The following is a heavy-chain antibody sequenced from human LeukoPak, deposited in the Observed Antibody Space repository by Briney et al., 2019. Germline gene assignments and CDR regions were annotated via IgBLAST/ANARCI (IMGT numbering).Heavy chain of an antibody. J-gene: IGHJ5*02. Sequence: VASVKVSCKASGYTFTSYGISWVRQAPGQGLEWMGWISAYNGNTNYAQKLQGRVTMTTDTSSSTAYMELRSLRSDDTAVYYCARAGGSGWYNWFDPWGQGTLVTVSS. CDR3: ARAGGSGWYNWFDP. CDR2: ISAYNGNT. CDR1: GYTFTSYG. V-gene: IGHV1-18*01. D-gene: IGHD6-19*01.